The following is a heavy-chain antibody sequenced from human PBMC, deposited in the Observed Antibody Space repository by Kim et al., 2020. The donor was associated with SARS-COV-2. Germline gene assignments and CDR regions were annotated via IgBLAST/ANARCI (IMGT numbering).Heavy chain of an antibody. Sequence: SETLSLTCAVYGGSFSGYYWSWIRQPPGKGLEWIGEINHSGSTNYNPSLKSRITISVDTSKNQFSLKLSSVTAADTAVYYCARGRILLWFGDLEGEKSFDFWGQGTLVTVSS. CDR3: ARGRILLWFGDLEGEKSFDF. CDR1: GGSFSGYY. D-gene: IGHD3-10*01. J-gene: IGHJ4*02. V-gene: IGHV4-34*01. CDR2: INHSGST.